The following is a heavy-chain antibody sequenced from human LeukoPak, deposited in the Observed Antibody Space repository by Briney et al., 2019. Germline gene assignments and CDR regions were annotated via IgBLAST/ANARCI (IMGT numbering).Heavy chain of an antibody. CDR2: IHPGDSET. CDR1: GYNFNSFR. J-gene: IGHJ4*02. V-gene: IGHV5-51*01. Sequence: GESLKISCQGFGYNFNSFRIGWVRQMPGKGLEWVGFIHPGDSETRYNPSRQGQVTLSVDKSTNTAYLQWTSLKASDAGIYYCATLPNWGYYFDNWGQGTRVTVSS. D-gene: IGHD7-27*01. CDR3: ATLPNWGYYFDN.